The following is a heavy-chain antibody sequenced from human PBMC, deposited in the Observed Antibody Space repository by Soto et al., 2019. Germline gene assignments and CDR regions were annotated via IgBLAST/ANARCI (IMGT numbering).Heavy chain of an antibody. CDR1: GGTFSSYA. CDR2: INRINGTT. Sequence: SVKVSCKASGGTFSSYAISWVRQAPGQGLEWMGWINRINGTTNYAQKFQGRVTITRDTSASTVYMQLSSLRSEDTAVYYCARDDSGFSGSHYIDYFNYSGQGALVTVSS. J-gene: IGHJ4*02. CDR3: ARDDSGFSGSHYIDYFNY. D-gene: IGHD1-26*01. V-gene: IGHV1-69*05.